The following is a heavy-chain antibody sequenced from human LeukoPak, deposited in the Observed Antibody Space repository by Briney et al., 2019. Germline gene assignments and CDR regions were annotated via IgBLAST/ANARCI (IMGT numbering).Heavy chain of an antibody. V-gene: IGHV3-7*01. J-gene: IGHJ4*02. D-gene: IGHD1-26*01. CDR2: IKQDGSTK. Sequence: GGSLRLSCAASGFTFTNSWMAWVRQAPGEGLERVANIKQDGSTKQYVDSLKGRFTISRDNPKNSLYLQRSSLRADDTAVYYCARDTDGSLDYWGQGILVTVAS. CDR1: GFTFTNSW. CDR3: ARDTDGSLDY.